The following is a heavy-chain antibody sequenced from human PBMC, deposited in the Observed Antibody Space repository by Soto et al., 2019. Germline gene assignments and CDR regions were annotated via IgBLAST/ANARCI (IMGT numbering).Heavy chain of an antibody. D-gene: IGHD2-15*01. CDR1: GFTFSSYS. Sequence: EVQLVESGGGLVKPGGSLRLSCAASGFTFSSYSMNWVRQAPGKGLEWVSSISSSSSYIYYADSVKGRFTISRDNAKNSLYLQMNSRRPEDTAVYYCTRDASWGGDIVVVVHRPNWFDPWGQGTLVTVSS. CDR2: ISSSSSYI. J-gene: IGHJ5*02. CDR3: TRDASWGGDIVVVVHRPNWFDP. V-gene: IGHV3-21*01.